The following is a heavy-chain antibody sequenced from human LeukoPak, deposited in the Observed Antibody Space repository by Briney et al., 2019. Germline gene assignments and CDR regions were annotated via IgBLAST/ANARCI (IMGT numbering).Heavy chain of an antibody. J-gene: IGHJ4*02. D-gene: IGHD6-19*01. CDR2: IWFDGSNE. CDR3: ARDQYSSGWSHPGDY. CDR1: GFTFRSYA. V-gene: IGHV3-33*01. Sequence: GTSLRLSCVASGFTFRSYAMHWVRQAPGKGLEWVAVIWFDGSNEHYADSMKGRVTISRDNSKNTLYLQMYTLRAEDTAVYYCARDQYSSGWSHPGDYWGQGTLVTVSS.